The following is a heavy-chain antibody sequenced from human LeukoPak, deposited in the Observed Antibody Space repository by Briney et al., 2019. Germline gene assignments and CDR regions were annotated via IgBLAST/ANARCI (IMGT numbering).Heavy chain of an antibody. D-gene: IGHD1-1*01. J-gene: IGHJ4*02. Sequence: PGGSLRLSCVASGFTVSSNYMSWVRQAPGKGLGWVSLLYTGGTTYYADSVEGRFTISRDDSKNTIYLQMNSLRAEDTAVYYCARGGVNYWNPRYWGQGTLVTVSS. CDR2: LYTGGTT. CDR3: ARGGVNYWNPRY. V-gene: IGHV3-53*01. CDR1: GFTVSSNY.